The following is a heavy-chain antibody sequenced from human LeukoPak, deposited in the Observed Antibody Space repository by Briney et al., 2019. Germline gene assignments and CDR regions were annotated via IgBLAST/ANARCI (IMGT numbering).Heavy chain of an antibody. CDR3: ARHLGYSSSSDAFDI. Sequence: SEALSRTCTVSGGSISSYYWSWIRQRPGQGLEWIGNIYYSGSTNYNPSLKSRVTISVDTSKNQFSLKLSSVTAADTAVYYCARHLGYSSSSDAFDIWGQGTMVTVSS. CDR2: IYYSGST. J-gene: IGHJ3*02. D-gene: IGHD6-6*01. CDR1: GGSISSYY. V-gene: IGHV4-59*08.